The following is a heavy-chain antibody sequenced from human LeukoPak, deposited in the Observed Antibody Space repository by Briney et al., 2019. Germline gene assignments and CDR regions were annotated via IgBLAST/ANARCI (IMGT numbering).Heavy chain of an antibody. J-gene: IGHJ4*02. CDR2: ISGSGGST. CDR3: AKESHYDSSGYGSG. D-gene: IGHD3-22*01. Sequence: PGGSLRLSCAASGFTFTNYGMIWVRQAPGRGLEWVSAISGSGGSTYYADSVKGRFTISRDNSKNTLYLQMNSLRAEDTAVYYCAKESHYDSSGYGSGWGQGTLVTVSS. CDR1: GFTFTNYG. V-gene: IGHV3-23*01.